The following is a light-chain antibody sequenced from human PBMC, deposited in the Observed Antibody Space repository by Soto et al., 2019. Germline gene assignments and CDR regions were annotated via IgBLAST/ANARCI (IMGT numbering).Light chain of an antibody. J-gene: IGKJ2*01. Sequence: EILMTQSPATLSVSPGDRATLSCRASQSISIKVAWYQQKPGQSPRLLIYDASTRATGVPARFSGSGSGTEFTLTISSLQSEDFAVYFCQQYSNWPPVYTFGQGTKLDIK. CDR1: QSISIK. V-gene: IGKV3D-15*01. CDR2: DAS. CDR3: QQYSNWPPVYT.